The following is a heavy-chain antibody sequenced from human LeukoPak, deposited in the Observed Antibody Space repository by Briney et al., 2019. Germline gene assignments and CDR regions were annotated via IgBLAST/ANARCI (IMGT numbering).Heavy chain of an antibody. CDR2: ISAYNGNT. Sequence: ASVKVSCKASGYTFTRYGISWVPQAPGQRLELLGWISAYNGNTNYAQKLQGRVTMTTDTYTTTAYMELRSLRSDDTAVYYCARDRRVYYDSSGYYHFDYWGQGTLVTVAS. J-gene: IGHJ4*02. V-gene: IGHV1-18*01. CDR3: ARDRRVYYDSSGYYHFDY. CDR1: GYTFTRYG. D-gene: IGHD3-22*01.